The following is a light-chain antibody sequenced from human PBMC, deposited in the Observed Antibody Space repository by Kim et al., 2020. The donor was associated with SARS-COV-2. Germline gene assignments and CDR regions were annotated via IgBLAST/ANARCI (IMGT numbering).Light chain of an antibody. CDR2: GAS. Sequence: EIVLTQSPGTLSLSPGERATLSCRASQSVSSSYLAWYQQKPGQAPRLLIYGASSRATGIPDRFSGSGSVTDFTLTISRLEPEDFAVYYCQQYDTTPYSFGQGTKLEI. J-gene: IGKJ2*03. CDR1: QSVSSSY. V-gene: IGKV3-20*01. CDR3: QQYDTTPYS.